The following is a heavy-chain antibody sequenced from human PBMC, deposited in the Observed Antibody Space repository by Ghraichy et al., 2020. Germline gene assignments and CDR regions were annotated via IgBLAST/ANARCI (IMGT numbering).Heavy chain of an antibody. CDR1: GFTFSSYA. V-gene: IGHV3-23*01. CDR3: AKAMGYDILTGYFD. J-gene: IGHJ4*02. Sequence: ETLSLTCAASGFTFSSYAMSWVRQAPGKGLEWVSAISGSGGSTYYADSVKGRFTISRDNSKHTLYLQMNSLRAEDKAVYYCAKAMGYDILTGYFDWGQGTLVTVYS. CDR2: ISGSGGST. D-gene: IGHD3-9*01.